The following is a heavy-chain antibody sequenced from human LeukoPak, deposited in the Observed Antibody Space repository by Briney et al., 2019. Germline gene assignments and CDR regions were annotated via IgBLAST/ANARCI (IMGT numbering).Heavy chain of an antibody. CDR3: AKVGTAGAILYYYYMDV. D-gene: IGHD3-9*01. CDR1: GFTFSSYA. Sequence: GGSLRLSCAASGFTFSSYAMSWVRQAPGKGLEWVSAISGSGGSTYYADSVKGRFTISRDNSKNTLYLQMNSLRAEDTAVYYCAKVGTAGAILYYYYMDVWGKGTTVTVSS. V-gene: IGHV3-23*01. CDR2: ISGSGGST. J-gene: IGHJ6*03.